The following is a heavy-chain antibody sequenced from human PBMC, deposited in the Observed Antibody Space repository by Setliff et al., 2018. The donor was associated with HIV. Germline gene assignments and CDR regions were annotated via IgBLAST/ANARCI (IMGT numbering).Heavy chain of an antibody. J-gene: IGHJ4*02. Sequence: SGPTMVNPIPTLTMTCTFYGLSLSTSGVGVGWIRQSPGKALKWLAFIYWNNNKHYSTSRKSRLTVTKYTSKNRVVCTMTDRDPVDTATYYCAYSGRQLRGPYFDFWGQGTPFTVSS. CDR2: IYWNNNK. V-gene: IGHV2-5*01. CDR1: GLSLSTSGVG. CDR3: AYSGRQLRGPYFDF. D-gene: IGHD1-1*01.